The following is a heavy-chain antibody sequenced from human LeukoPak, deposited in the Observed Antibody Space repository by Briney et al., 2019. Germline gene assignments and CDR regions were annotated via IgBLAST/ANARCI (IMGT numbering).Heavy chain of an antibody. CDR1: GGSISSYY. Sequence: SETLSLTCTVSGGSISSYYWSWIRQPPGKGLESIGYIYSSGSTHYNPSLKSRVTISVDTSKNQFSLKLNSVTAADTAVYYCARGGYYGSGNDFRFDPWGQGTLVTVSS. CDR3: ARGGYYGSGNDFRFDP. V-gene: IGHV4-59*01. CDR2: IYSSGST. J-gene: IGHJ5*02. D-gene: IGHD3-10*01.